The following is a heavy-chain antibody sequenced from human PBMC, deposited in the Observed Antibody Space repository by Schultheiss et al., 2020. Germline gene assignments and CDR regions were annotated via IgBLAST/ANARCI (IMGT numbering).Heavy chain of an antibody. Sequence: SETLSLTCTVSGGSISSSSYYWGWIRQPPGKGLEWIGSIYYSGSTYYNPSLKSRVTISVDTSKNQFSLKLSSVTAADTAVYYCARRRLGSGWSLFDYWGQGTLVTVSS. CDR2: IYYSGST. J-gene: IGHJ4*02. CDR3: ARRRLGSGWSLFDY. D-gene: IGHD6-19*01. V-gene: IGHV4-39*01. CDR1: GGSISSSSYY.